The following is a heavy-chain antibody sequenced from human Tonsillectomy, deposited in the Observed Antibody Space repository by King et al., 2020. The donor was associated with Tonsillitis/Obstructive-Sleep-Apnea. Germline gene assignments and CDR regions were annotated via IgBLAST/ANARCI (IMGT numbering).Heavy chain of an antibody. D-gene: IGHD1-20*01. CDR2: IYYSGST. CDR1: GGSISSSTYY. J-gene: IGHJ5*02. V-gene: IGHV4-39*01. Sequence: QLQESGPGLVKPSETLSLTCTVSGGSISSSTYYWGWIRQPPGKGLEWIGNIYYSGSTHYNPSLKSRATISADMSKNQFSLKLNSVTAADTAAYYCARRRGYNWSVVWFDPWGQGTLVTVSS. CDR3: ARRRGYNWSVVWFDP.